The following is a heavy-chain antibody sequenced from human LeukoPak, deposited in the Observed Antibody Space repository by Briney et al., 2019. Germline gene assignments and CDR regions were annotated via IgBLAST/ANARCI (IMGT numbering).Heavy chain of an antibody. Sequence: SETLSLTCTVSGGSISSYYWSWIRQPPGKGLEWIGYIYYSGSTNYNPSLKSRVTISVDTSKNQFSLKLSSVTAADTAVYYCARVGGLGGGVVNPERLYFQHWARAPWSPSPQ. CDR1: GGSISSYY. V-gene: IGHV4-59*01. CDR3: ARVGGLGGGVVNPERLYFQH. J-gene: IGHJ1*01. CDR2: IYYSGST. D-gene: IGHD3-16*01.